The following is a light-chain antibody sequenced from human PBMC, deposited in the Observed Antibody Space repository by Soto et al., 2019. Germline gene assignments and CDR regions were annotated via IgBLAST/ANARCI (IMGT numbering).Light chain of an antibody. CDR3: SSYTTSGSLV. J-gene: IGLJ2*01. CDR2: DVS. Sequence: QSALTQPPSVSGSPGQSITISCTGTSSDVGGYNYVSWYQQHPGKAPKLMIYDVSNRPSGVSDRFSGSKSGNTASLTISGLQAEDEADYYCSSYTTSGSLVFGGGTKLTVL. V-gene: IGLV2-14*01. CDR1: SSDVGGYNY.